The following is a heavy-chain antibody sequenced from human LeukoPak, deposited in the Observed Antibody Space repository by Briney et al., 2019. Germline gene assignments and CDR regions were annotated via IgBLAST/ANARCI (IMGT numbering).Heavy chain of an antibody. V-gene: IGHV3-7*01. CDR1: EFTFGSYW. D-gene: IGHD3-22*01. J-gene: IGHJ4*01. Sequence: PGGSLRLSCAASEFTFGSYWMSWVRQAPGKGLEWVANIKQDGSEKYYVDSVKGRFTISRDNAKNSLYLQMNSLRAEDTAVYYCARDSVHGYYDSSGYSALFDYWGQGTLVTVSS. CDR3: ARDSVHGYYDSSGYSALFDY. CDR2: IKQDGSEK.